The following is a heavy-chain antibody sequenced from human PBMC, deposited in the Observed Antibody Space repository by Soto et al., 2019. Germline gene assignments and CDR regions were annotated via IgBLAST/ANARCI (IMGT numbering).Heavy chain of an antibody. V-gene: IGHV4-31*03. J-gene: IGHJ4*02. CDR2: IYYSGTT. CDR3: ARGATEVITYDY. D-gene: IGHD3-22*01. Sequence: ASETLSLTCTVSGGSISSDLYYWSWIRQHPEKGLEWIGYIYYSGTTHYNPSLKSRVTISVDTSKNQFSLKLSSVTAADTAVYYCARGATEVITYDYWGQRTLVPVSS. CDR1: GGSISSDLYY.